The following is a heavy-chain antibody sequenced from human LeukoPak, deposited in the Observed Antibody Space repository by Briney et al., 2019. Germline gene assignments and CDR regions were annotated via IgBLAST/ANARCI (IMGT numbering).Heavy chain of an antibody. V-gene: IGHV3-13*04. Sequence: GGSLRLSCAASGFTFSSYDMHWVRHATGKGLEWVSAIGTAGDTYYADSVKGRFTISRDNSKNTLYLQMNSLRTEDTAIYYCAKEDVVVITIRYFQHWGQGTLVTVSS. CDR3: AKEDVVVITIRYFQH. CDR1: GFTFSSYD. J-gene: IGHJ1*01. D-gene: IGHD3-22*01. CDR2: IGTAGDT.